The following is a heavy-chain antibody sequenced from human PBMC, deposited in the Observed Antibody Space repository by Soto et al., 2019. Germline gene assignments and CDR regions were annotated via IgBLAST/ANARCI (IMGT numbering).Heavy chain of an antibody. Sequence: EVQLVESGGGLVQPGGSLRLSCAASGFTVNNNYMSWVRQAPGKGLEWVSVIYSGGSTYYVDSVKGRFTMSRDNSKNTVYLQMNSLRAEDTAVYYCAIDLYSSGWLTGFDPWGQGTLVTVSS. V-gene: IGHV3-66*01. J-gene: IGHJ5*02. D-gene: IGHD6-19*01. CDR1: GFTVNNNY. CDR3: AIDLYSSGWLTGFDP. CDR2: IYSGGST.